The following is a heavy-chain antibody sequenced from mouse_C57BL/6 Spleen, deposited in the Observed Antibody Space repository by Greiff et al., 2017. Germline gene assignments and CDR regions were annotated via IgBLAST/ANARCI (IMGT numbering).Heavy chain of an antibody. CDR1: GYTFTSYW. CDR3: ASCECGSSYPHFDY. D-gene: IGHD1-1*01. V-gene: IGHV1-64*01. J-gene: IGHJ2*01. Sequence: QVQLQQPGAELVKPGASVKLSCKASGYTFTSYWMHWVKQRPGQGLEWIGMIHPNSGSTNYNEKFKSKATLTVDKSSSTAYMQLSSLTSEDSAVYYCASCECGSSYPHFDYWGEGTTLTVSS. CDR2: IHPNSGST.